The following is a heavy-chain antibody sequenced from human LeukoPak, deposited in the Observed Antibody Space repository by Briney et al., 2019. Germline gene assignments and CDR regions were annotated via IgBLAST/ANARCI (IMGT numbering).Heavy chain of an antibody. J-gene: IGHJ4*02. V-gene: IGHV4-4*07. Sequence: SETLSLTCTVSGGSISSYYWSWIRQPAGKGLEWIGRIYTSGSTNYNPSLKSRVTMSVATSKNQFSLKLSSVTAADTAVYYCAREVMTTVISYYFDYWGQGTLVTVSS. CDR1: GGSISSYY. CDR2: IYTSGST. D-gene: IGHD4-17*01. CDR3: AREVMTTVISYYFDY.